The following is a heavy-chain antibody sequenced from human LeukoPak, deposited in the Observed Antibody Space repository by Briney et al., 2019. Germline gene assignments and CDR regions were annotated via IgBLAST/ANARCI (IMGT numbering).Heavy chain of an antibody. Sequence: SETLSLTCTDTGASIRSSSFYWGWVRQPPGKGLEWIGSVFFSGNTYYNSSLKGRITVSVDTSKNQFSLALTSVTASDTAVYYCSNLRRYWGQGKLVTVSS. J-gene: IGHJ4*02. CDR2: VFFSGNT. D-gene: IGHD3-16*02. CDR3: SNLRRY. V-gene: IGHV4-39*01. CDR1: GASIRSSSFY.